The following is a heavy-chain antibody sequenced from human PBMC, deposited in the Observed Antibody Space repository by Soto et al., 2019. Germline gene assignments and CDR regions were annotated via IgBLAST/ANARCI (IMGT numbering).Heavy chain of an antibody. J-gene: IGHJ4*02. CDR2: IIPILGIA. V-gene: IGHV1-69*08. CDR1: GGTFSSYT. CDR3: ARDGDFHDYGDYVPFDY. D-gene: IGHD4-17*01. Sequence: QVQLVQSGAEVKKPGSSVKVSCKASGGTFSSYTISWVRQAPGQGLEWMGRIIPILGIANYAQKFQGRVTITADKSTSTAYMELSSLRSEDTAVYYCARDGDFHDYGDYVPFDYWGQGTLVTVSS.